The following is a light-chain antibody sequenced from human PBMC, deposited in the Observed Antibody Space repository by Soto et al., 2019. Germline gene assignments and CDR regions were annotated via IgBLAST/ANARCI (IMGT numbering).Light chain of an antibody. V-gene: IGKV3-15*01. J-gene: IGKJ5*01. CDR1: QSVSSN. CDR3: QQYNNWPRGIT. Sequence: EIVMTQSPATLSVSPGERATLSCRASQSVSSNLAWYQQKPGQAPRLLIYGASTRATGIPARFSGSGSGTEFTLTISSLQSEDFAVYYCQQYNNWPRGITFGQGTRRRL. CDR2: GAS.